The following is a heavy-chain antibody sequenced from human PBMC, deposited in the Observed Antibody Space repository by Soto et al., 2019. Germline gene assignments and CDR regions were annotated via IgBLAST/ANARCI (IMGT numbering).Heavy chain of an antibody. J-gene: IGHJ4*02. CDR3: ARNPPRDVVAGPFSFDR. CDR1: GFTFRIYA. Sequence: EVQLLESGGELAQPGGSLRLSCAASGFTFRIYAMSWVRQAPGKGLEWVAIISGGGDTTNYADSVRGRFTVSRDNSRDILLLQMNSLRVEDTAIYYCARNPPRDVVAGPFSFDRWGQGRLVTVSS. CDR2: ISGGGDTT. V-gene: IGHV3-23*01. D-gene: IGHD6-19*01.